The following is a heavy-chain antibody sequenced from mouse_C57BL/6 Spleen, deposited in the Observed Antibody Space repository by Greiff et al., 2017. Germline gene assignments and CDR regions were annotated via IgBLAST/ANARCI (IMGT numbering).Heavy chain of an antibody. J-gene: IGHJ3*01. V-gene: IGHV1-26*01. D-gene: IGHD2-5*01. CDR1: GYTFTDYY. CDR2: INPNNGGT. Sequence: EVQLQQSGPELVKPGASVKISCKASGYTFTDYYMNWVKQSHGKSLEWIGDINPNNGGTSYNQKFKGKATLTVDKSSSTAYMELRSLTSEDSAVYYCARDSNYGAWFAYWGQGTLVTVSA. CDR3: ARDSNYGAWFAY.